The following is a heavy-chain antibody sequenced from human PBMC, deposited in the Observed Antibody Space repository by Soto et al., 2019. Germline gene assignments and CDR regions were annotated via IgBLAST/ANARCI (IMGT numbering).Heavy chain of an antibody. CDR2: ISSSSSTI. V-gene: IGHV3-48*02. CDR1: GFTFSSYS. J-gene: IGHJ3*02. CDR3: ARGREYTLKADAFDI. D-gene: IGHD2-2*02. Sequence: GGSLRLSCAASGFTFSSYSMNWVRQAPGKGLEWVSYISSSSSTIYYADSVKGRFTISRDNAKNSLYLQMNSLRDEDTAVYYCARGREYTLKADAFDIWGQGTMVTVSS.